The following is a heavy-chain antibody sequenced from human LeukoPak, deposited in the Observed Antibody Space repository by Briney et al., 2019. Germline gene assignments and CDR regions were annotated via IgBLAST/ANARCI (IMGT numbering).Heavy chain of an antibody. D-gene: IGHD2-21*01. CDR3: ARVVTSAWWFDP. CDR1: GYTFTSYG. Sequence: ASVKVSCKASGYTFTSYGINWVRQAPGQGLEWMGWISAYNGNTNYAQKLQGRVTMTTDTSTSTAYMELRSLRSDDTAVYYCARVVTSAWWFDPWGQGTLVTVSS. CDR2: ISAYNGNT. J-gene: IGHJ5*02. V-gene: IGHV1-18*01.